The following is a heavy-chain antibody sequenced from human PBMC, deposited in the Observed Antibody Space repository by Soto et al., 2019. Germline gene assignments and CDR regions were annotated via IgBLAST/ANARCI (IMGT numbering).Heavy chain of an antibody. Sequence: GGSLRLSCAASGFPFSIYAMHLVRQSPGKGLEWVAVISYDGSNKYYADSVKGRFTISRDNSKNTLYLQMNSLRAEDTAVYYCARDQYVMVYDIIAFDIWGQGTRVTVSS. V-gene: IGHV3-30-3*01. CDR2: ISYDGSNK. CDR3: ARDQYVMVYDIIAFDI. J-gene: IGHJ3*02. CDR1: GFPFSIYA. D-gene: IGHD2-8*01.